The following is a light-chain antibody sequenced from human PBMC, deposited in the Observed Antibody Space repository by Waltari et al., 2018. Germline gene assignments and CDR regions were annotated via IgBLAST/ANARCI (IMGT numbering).Light chain of an antibody. CDR2: EAT. J-gene: IGLJ3*02. CDR3: CSYADSNTWV. CDR1: SSDFGNYNL. Sequence: QSALTQPASVSGSPGQSITISCTGTSSDFGNYNLVSWYQRHPGKPPKLIIYEATKRPSDISNHFSASKSGNTASLIISGLQAEDEADYFCCSYADSNTWVFGGGTRLTVL. V-gene: IGLV2-23*01.